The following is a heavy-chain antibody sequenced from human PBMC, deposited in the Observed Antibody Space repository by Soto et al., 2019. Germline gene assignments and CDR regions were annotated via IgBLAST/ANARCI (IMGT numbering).Heavy chain of an antibody. CDR1: KYTLTELT. D-gene: IGHD1-26*01. CDR3: AADRKIVGTIGAFDF. J-gene: IGHJ4*02. Sequence: ASAKVSCKVPKYTLTELTIDWLRQAPGKGLEWMGRSAPEEGEPIYPQKFQGRLSMTEDPSTDTAYMELTSLRFEDTAVYFCAADRKIVGTIGAFDFWGQGTLVTVSS. V-gene: IGHV1-24*01. CDR2: SAPEEGEP.